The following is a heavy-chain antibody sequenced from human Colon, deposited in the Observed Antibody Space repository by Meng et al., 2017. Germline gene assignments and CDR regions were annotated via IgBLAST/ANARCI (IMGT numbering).Heavy chain of an antibody. CDR2: IYHSGST. CDR3: AGVLRCSGPSCYDLGYGMDV. Sequence: SETLSLTCAVSGYSISSGYYWGWIRQPPGRGLEWIGSIYHSGSTYYNPSLKSRVTISVDTSKNQFSLKLTSVTAANTAVYYCAGVLRCSGPSCYDLGYGMDVWGQGTTVTVSS. J-gene: IGHJ6*02. V-gene: IGHV4-38-2*01. D-gene: IGHD2-2*01. CDR1: GYSISSGYY.